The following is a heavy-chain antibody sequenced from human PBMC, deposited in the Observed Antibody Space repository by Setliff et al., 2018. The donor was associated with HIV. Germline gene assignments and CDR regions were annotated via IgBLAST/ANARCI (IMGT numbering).Heavy chain of an antibody. CDR3: ARGMDDSSGYYYGYYDYYMDV. D-gene: IGHD3-22*01. V-gene: IGHV1-2*02. J-gene: IGHJ6*03. Sequence: ASVKVSCKASRYTFTGYYMHWVRQAPGQGLEWMGWINPNSGGTNYAQKFQGRVAMTRDTSISTAYMELSRLRSDDTAVYYCARGMDDSSGYYYGYYDYYMDVWGKGTTVTVSS. CDR2: INPNSGGT. CDR1: RYTFTGYY.